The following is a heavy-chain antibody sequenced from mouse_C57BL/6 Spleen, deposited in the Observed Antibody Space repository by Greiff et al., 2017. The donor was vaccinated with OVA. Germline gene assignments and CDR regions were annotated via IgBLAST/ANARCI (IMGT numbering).Heavy chain of an antibody. D-gene: IGHD1-1*01. CDR3: ASGSSYVAPYAMDY. J-gene: IGHJ4*01. V-gene: IGHV1-64*01. Sequence: VQLQQPGAELVKPGASVKLSCKASGYTFTSYWMHWVKQRPGQGLEWIGMIHPNSGSTNYNEKFKSKATLTVDKSSSTAYMQLSSLTSEDSAVYYCASGSSYVAPYAMDYWGQGTSVTVSS. CDR1: GYTFTSYW. CDR2: IHPNSGST.